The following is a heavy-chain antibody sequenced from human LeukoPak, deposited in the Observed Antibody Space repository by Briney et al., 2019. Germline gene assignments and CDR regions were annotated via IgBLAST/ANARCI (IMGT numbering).Heavy chain of an antibody. CDR1: GGSFSAYY. J-gene: IGHJ6*03. CDR2: INHSGRT. D-gene: IGHD3-16*02. CDR3: ARSYTDYDYVWGSYRYYYMDV. V-gene: IGHV4-34*01. Sequence: SETLSLTCAVYGGSFSAYYWSWIRQPPGKGLEWIGEINHSGRTNYNPSLKSRVTISVDTSKNQFSLKLSSVTAADTAVYYCARSYTDYDYVWGSYRYYYMDVWGKGTTVTVSS.